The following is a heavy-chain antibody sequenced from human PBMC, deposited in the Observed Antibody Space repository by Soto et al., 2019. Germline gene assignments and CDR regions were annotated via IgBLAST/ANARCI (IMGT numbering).Heavy chain of an antibody. J-gene: IGHJ4*02. D-gene: IGHD3-10*01. CDR2: ISHTGST. CDR3: ARKEYYFDY. Sequence: SETLSLTCTVSGGSISSYYWSWIRQPPGKGLEWIGYISHTGSTNYNPSLKSRVTMSVDTSKNQFSLRVSSLTAADTAVYYSARKEYYFDYWGQGILVTVSS. CDR1: GGSISSYY. V-gene: IGHV4-59*01.